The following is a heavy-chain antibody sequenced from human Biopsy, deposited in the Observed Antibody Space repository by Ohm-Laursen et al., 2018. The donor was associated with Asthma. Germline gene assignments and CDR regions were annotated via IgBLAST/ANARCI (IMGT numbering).Heavy chain of an antibody. V-gene: IGHV1-69*13. CDR2: IMTVFGTT. CDR3: ARCQVGYSSGWSLLLKKIYYSGMDV. CDR1: GYILTDLS. D-gene: IGHD6-19*01. Sequence: GASVKVSCKISGYILTDLSMHWVRQAPGQGLEWLGGIMTVFGTTNYAQKFQGRVTITADESTSTAYMEVTSLRSEDTAIYYCARCQVGYSSGWSLLLKKIYYSGMDVWGQGTAVTVSS. J-gene: IGHJ6*02.